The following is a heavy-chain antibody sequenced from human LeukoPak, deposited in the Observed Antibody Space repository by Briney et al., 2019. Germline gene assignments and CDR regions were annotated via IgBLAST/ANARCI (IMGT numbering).Heavy chain of an antibody. CDR2: MNPNSGNT. Sequence: ASVKVSCEASGYTFTSYDINWVRQATGQGLEWMGWMNPNSGNTGYAQKFQGRVTMTRNTSISTAYMELSSLRSEDTAVCYCARGPAEVATTDFDYWGQGTLVTVSS. CDR1: GYTFTSYD. D-gene: IGHD5-12*01. J-gene: IGHJ4*02. V-gene: IGHV1-8*01. CDR3: ARGPAEVATTDFDY.